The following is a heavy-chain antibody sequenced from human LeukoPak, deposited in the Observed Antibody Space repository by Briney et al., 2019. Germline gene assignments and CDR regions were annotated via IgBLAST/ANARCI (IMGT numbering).Heavy chain of an antibody. CDR3: ARDGGYDIWSGYYPSYAFDI. J-gene: IGHJ3*02. CDR2: IKQDGSEK. D-gene: IGHD3-3*01. V-gene: IGHV3-7*01. Sequence: GGSLRLSCAASGFTFSSYWMSWVRQAPGKGLEWVANIKQDGSEKYYVDSVKGRFTISRDNAKNSLYLQMNNLRAEDTAVYHCARDGGYDIWSGYYPSYAFDIWGQGTMVTVSS. CDR1: GFTFSSYW.